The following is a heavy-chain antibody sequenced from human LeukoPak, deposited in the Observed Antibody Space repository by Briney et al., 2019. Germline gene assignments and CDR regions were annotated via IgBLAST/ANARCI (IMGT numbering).Heavy chain of an antibody. CDR2: ISYDGSNK. J-gene: IGHJ4*02. Sequence: PGGSLRLSCAASGFTFSSYAMHWVRQAPGKGLDWVAVISYDGSNKYYADSVKGRFTISRDNSKNTLYLQMNSLRAEDTAVYYCARYEGSGWFDYWGQGTLVTVSS. CDR1: GFTFSSYA. CDR3: ARYEGSGWFDY. D-gene: IGHD6-19*01. V-gene: IGHV3-30*04.